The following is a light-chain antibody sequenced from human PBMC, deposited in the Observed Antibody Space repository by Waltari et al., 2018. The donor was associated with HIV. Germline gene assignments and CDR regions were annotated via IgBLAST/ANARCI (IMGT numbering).Light chain of an antibody. CDR3: GAWDDSLRIYV. CDR1: SSHIGSIY. Sequence: QSVLTQPPSASGTPGQRVTISCSGSSSHIGSIYVYWYQHLPGPAPKLLIYRSDQRPSGVPDRFSGTKSGTSASLTISGLRSEDEGDYYCGAWDDSLRIYVFGTGTKVTVL. CDR2: RSD. J-gene: IGLJ1*01. V-gene: IGLV1-47*01.